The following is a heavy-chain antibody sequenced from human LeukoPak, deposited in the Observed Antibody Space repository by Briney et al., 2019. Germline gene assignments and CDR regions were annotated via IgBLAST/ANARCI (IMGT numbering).Heavy chain of an antibody. Sequence: GESLKISCKGSGHSFTNYWIGWVRQMPGEGLEWMGIIYPGDSDTRYSPSFQGQVTISADKSISTAYLQWSSLKASDTAMYYCARQSVVPAASGYYYYYYMDVWGKGTTVTVS. CDR3: ARQSVVPAASGYYYYYYMDV. CDR2: IYPGDSDT. CDR1: GHSFTNYW. D-gene: IGHD2-2*01. V-gene: IGHV5-51*01. J-gene: IGHJ6*03.